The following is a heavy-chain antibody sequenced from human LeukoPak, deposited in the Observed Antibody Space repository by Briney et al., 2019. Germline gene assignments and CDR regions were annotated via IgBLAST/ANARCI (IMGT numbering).Heavy chain of an antibody. D-gene: IGHD6-13*01. J-gene: IGHJ6*03. CDR1: GFTFSNYA. CDR2: ISGSGDST. CDR3: EKAAIAAAVTPYYYMDV. Sequence: GGSLRLSCAASGFTFSNYAMSWVRQAPGKGLEWVSAISGSGDSTYYADSVKGRFTISRDNSKNTLYLQMNSLRADDTAVYFCEKAAIAAAVTPYYYMDVWVKGTSVTVSS. V-gene: IGHV3-23*01.